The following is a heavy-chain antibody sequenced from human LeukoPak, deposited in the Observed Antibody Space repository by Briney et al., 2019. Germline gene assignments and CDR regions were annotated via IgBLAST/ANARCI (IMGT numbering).Heavy chain of an antibody. J-gene: IGHJ4*02. CDR2: INPNSGGT. D-gene: IGHD6-13*01. Sequence: GASVKVSCKASGYTFTGYYMHWVRQAPGQGLEWMGWINPNSGGTNYAQKFQGWVTMTRDTSISTAYMELSRLRSDDTAVYYCARDFSLSSSWYPGSHWGQGTLVTVSS. CDR1: GYTFTGYY. V-gene: IGHV1-2*04. CDR3: ARDFSLSSSWYPGSH.